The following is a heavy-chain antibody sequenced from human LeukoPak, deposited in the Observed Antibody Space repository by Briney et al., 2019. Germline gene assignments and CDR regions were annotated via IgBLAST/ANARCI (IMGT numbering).Heavy chain of an antibody. Sequence: GGSLRLSCAASGFTLSSYAMSWVRQAPGKGLEWVSAISGSGGSTYYADSVKGRFTISRDNSKNTLYLQMNSLRAEDTAVYYCAKDLGYCGGDCYDFFDYWGQGTLVTVSS. D-gene: IGHD2-21*02. CDR3: AKDLGYCGGDCYDFFDY. CDR2: ISGSGGST. CDR1: GFTLSSYA. V-gene: IGHV3-23*01. J-gene: IGHJ4*02.